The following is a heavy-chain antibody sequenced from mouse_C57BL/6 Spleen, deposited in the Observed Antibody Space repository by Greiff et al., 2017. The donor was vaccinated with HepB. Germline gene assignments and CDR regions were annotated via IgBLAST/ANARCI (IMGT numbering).Heavy chain of an antibody. Sequence: QVQLQQSGPELVKPGASVKISCKASGYSFTSYYIHWVKQRPGQGLEWIGWIYPGSGNTKYNEKFKGKVTLTADTSSSTAYMQLSSLTSEDSAVYYCAREEATDWYFDVWGTGTTVTVSS. D-gene: IGHD6-1*01. CDR2: IYPGSGNT. CDR1: GYSFTSYY. V-gene: IGHV1-66*01. CDR3: AREEATDWYFDV. J-gene: IGHJ1*03.